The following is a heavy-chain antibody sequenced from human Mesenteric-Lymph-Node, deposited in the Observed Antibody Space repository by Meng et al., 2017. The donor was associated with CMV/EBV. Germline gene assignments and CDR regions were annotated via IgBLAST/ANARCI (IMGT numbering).Heavy chain of an antibody. D-gene: IGHD5-18*01. V-gene: IGHV1-2*02. CDR2: INPNSGGT. J-gene: IGHJ4*02. CDR3: ARDVGDTAMTYDY. Sequence: ASVKVSCKASGYMFTSYYIHWVRQAPGQGLEWMGWINPNSGGTNYVQKFQGRVTMTRDTSISTAYMELSRLRSDDTAMYYCARDVGDTAMTYDYWGQGTLVTVSS. CDR1: GYMFTSYY.